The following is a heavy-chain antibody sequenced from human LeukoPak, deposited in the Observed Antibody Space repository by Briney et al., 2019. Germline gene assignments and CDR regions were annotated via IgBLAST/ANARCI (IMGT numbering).Heavy chain of an antibody. CDR3: ARHATGDRWPLDGMDV. CDR1: GYSVTSYW. D-gene: IGHD7-27*01. Sequence: PVHSLNISCKGSGYSVTSYWIGWVRQMPGKGLEWMGIIYPVDSETRYSPSFQGHVTTSADKPISTAYLQWSSLKASDTAMYYCARHATGDRWPLDGMDVWGQGTTVTVSS. J-gene: IGHJ6*02. CDR2: IYPVDSET. V-gene: IGHV5-51*01.